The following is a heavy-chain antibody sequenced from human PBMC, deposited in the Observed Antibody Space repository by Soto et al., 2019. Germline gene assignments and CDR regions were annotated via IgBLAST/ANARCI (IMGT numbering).Heavy chain of an antibody. CDR1: GFNVNSDY. V-gene: IGHV3-66*01. CDR2: IYSDGST. J-gene: IGHJ6*02. Sequence: EVQVVESGGGLVQPGGSLRLSCAASGFNVNSDYMNWVRQAPGKGLEWVSVIYSDGSTYYADSVKGRFSISRDNSKDVLNLEMSSLRAEDTAVYYCARDPGLRNGMSAWGQGTTVTVSS. CDR3: ARDPGLRNGMSA.